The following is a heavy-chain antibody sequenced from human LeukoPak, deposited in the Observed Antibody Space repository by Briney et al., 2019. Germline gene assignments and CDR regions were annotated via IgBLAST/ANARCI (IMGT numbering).Heavy chain of an antibody. Sequence: GASVKVSCKASGYTFTSYGISWVRQAPGQGLEWMGWINPNSGGTNYAQKFQGRVTMTRDTSISTAYMELSRLRSDDTAVYYCARSRKRYCSSTSCYDAFDIWGQGTMVTVSS. J-gene: IGHJ3*02. CDR3: ARSRKRYCSSTSCYDAFDI. D-gene: IGHD2-2*01. V-gene: IGHV1-2*02. CDR2: INPNSGGT. CDR1: GYTFTSYG.